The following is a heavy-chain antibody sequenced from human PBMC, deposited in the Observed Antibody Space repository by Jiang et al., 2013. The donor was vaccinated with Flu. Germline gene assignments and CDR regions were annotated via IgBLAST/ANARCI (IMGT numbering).Heavy chain of an antibody. J-gene: IGHJ5*02. CDR1: GGSISSYY. CDR2: IYTSGST. Sequence: GPGLVKPSETLSLTCTVSGGSISSYYWSWIRQPAGKGLEWIGRIYTSGSTNYNPSLKSRVTMSVDTSKNQFSLKLSSVTAADTAVYYCARETQLGLWFGELAPXGNWFDPWGQGTLATVSS. D-gene: IGHD3-10*01. V-gene: IGHV4-4*07. CDR3: ARETQLGLWFGELAPXGNWFDP.